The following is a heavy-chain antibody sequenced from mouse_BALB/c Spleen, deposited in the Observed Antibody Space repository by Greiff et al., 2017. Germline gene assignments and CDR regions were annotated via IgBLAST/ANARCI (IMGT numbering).Heavy chain of an antibody. CDR2: INPSSGYT. CDR1: GYTFTSYT. V-gene: IGHV1-4*02. Sequence: QVQLQQSAAELARPGASVKMSCKASGYTFTSYTMHWVKQRPGQGLEWIGYINPSSGYTEYNQKFKDKTTLTADKSSSTAYMQLSSLTSEDSAVYYCARDPIYYDYDWFAYWGQGTLVTVSA. CDR3: ARDPIYYDYDWFAY. J-gene: IGHJ3*01. D-gene: IGHD2-4*01.